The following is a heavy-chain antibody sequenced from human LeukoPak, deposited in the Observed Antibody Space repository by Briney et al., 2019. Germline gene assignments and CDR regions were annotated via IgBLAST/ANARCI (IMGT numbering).Heavy chain of an antibody. Sequence: GGSLRLSCAASGFTFDDYAMHWVRQAPGKGLEWVSGISWNSGSIGYADSVKGRFPISRDNAKNSLYLQMNSLRAEDTALYYCAKDMDTAMDISVAFDYWGQGTLVTVSS. J-gene: IGHJ4*02. V-gene: IGHV3-9*01. CDR2: ISWNSGSI. CDR3: AKDMDTAMDISVAFDY. D-gene: IGHD5-18*01. CDR1: GFTFDDYA.